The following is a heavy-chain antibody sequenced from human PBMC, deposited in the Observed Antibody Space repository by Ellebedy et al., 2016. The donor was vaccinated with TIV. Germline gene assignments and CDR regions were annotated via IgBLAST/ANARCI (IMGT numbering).Heavy chain of an antibody. CDR3: ARGSAYFPGEIDY. D-gene: IGHD3-22*01. CDR2: IIPMFGTV. CDR1: GGTFRSYA. Sequence: SVKVSXXASGGTFRSYAISWVRQAPGHGLEWMGKIIPMFGTVNYAQKFQGRVTITADESTSTAYMELSSLRSEDTAVYYCARGSAYFPGEIDYWGQGTLVTVSS. J-gene: IGHJ4*02. V-gene: IGHV1-69*13.